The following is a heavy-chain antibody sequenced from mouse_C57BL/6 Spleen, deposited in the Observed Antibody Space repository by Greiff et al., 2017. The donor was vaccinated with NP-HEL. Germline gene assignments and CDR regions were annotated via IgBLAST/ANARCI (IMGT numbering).Heavy chain of an antibody. V-gene: IGHV1-18*01. CDR3: ARSRVAMDY. Sequence: VHVKQSGPELVKPGASVKIPCKASGYTFTDYNMDWVKQSHGKSLEWIGDINPNNGGTIYNQKFKGKATLTVDKSSSTAYMELRSLTSEDTAVYYCARSRVAMDYWGQGTSVTVSS. CDR2: INPNNGGT. CDR1: GYTFTDYN. J-gene: IGHJ4*01.